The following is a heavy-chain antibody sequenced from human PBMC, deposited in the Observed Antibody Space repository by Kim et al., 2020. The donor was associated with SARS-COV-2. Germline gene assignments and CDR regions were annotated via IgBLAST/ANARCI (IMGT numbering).Heavy chain of an antibody. J-gene: IGHJ6*02. Sequence: SETLSLTCTVSGGSIRSSSYYWGWIRQPPGKGLEWIGSIYYSGSTYYNPSLKSRVTISVDTSKSQFSLKVSSVTAADTAIYYCARHEPNYYYYGMDIWGQGTTVTVS. CDR3: ARHEPNYYYYGMDI. CDR1: GGSIRSSSYY. V-gene: IGHV4-39*01. CDR2: IYYSGST.